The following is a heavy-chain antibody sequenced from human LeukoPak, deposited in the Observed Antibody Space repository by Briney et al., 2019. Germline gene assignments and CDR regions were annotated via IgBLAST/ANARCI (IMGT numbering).Heavy chain of an antibody. CDR1: GYTFTAYY. Sequence: ASLKVSCKASGYTFTAYYMHWVRQAPGQGLEWMGWITPNSDDTNYAQKFQGRVTMTRDTSISTTYMELSRLTSDDTAVYYCARGLSGAADYWGQGTLVTVSS. CDR3: ARGLSGAADY. CDR2: ITPNSDDT. V-gene: IGHV1-2*02. D-gene: IGHD1-26*01. J-gene: IGHJ4*02.